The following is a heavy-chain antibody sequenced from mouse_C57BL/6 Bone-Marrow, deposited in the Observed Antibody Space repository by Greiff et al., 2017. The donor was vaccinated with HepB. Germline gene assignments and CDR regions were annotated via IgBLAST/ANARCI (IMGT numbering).Heavy chain of an antibody. V-gene: IGHV1-59*01. D-gene: IGHD1-1*01. CDR3: ARGGDYAAMDY. CDR1: GYTFTSYW. J-gene: IGHJ4*01. Sequence: QVQLQQPGAELVRPGTSVKLSCKASGYTFTSYWMHWVKQRPGQGLEWIGVIDPSDSYTNYNQKFKGKATLTVDTSSSTAYMQLSSLTSEDSAVYYCARGGDYAAMDYWGQGTSVTGSS. CDR2: IDPSDSYT.